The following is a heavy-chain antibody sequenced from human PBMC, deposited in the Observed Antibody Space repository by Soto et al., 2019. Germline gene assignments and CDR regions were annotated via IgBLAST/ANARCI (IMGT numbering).Heavy chain of an antibody. CDR1: GGSISSYY. D-gene: IGHD5-12*01. CDR3: ARHILTGDGYNEYFDY. J-gene: IGHJ4*02. V-gene: IGHV4-59*08. Sequence: PSETLSLTCTVSGGSISSYYWSWIRQPPGKGLEWIGYIYYSGSTNYNPSLKSRVTISVDTSKNQFSLRLSSVTAADTAVYYCARHILTGDGYNEYFDYWGQGTLVTVSS. CDR2: IYYSGST.